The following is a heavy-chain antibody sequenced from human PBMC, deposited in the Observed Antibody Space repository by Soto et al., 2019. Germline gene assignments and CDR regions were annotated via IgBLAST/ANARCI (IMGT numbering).Heavy chain of an antibody. CDR2: IKSKTDGGTT. V-gene: IGHV3-15*01. Sequence: PGGSLRLSCAASGFTFSNAWMSWVRQAPGKGLEWVGRIKSKTDGGTTDYAAPVKGRFTISRDDSKNTLYLQMNSLKTEDTAVYYCTTEGGLLRYFDWLPSTPTFGYWGQGTLVTV. J-gene: IGHJ4*02. D-gene: IGHD3-9*01. CDR3: TTEGGLLRYFDWLPSTPTFGY. CDR1: GFTFSNAW.